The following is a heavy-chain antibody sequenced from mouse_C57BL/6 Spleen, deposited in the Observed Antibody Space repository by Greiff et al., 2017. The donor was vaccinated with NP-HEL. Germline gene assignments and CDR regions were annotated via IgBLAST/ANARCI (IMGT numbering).Heavy chain of an antibody. CDR1: GFTFSDYG. CDR3: ARGAYGSSYDYAMDY. D-gene: IGHD1-1*01. Sequence: EVKVVESGGGLVKPGGSLKLSCAASGFTFSDYGMHWVRQAPEKGLEWVAYISSGSSTIYYADTVKGRFTISRDNAKNTLFLQMTSLRSEDTAMYYCARGAYGSSYDYAMDYWGQGTSVTVSS. V-gene: IGHV5-17*01. CDR2: ISSGSSTI. J-gene: IGHJ4*01.